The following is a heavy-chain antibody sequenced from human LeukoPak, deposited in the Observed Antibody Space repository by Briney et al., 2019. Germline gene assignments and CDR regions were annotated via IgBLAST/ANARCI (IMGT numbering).Heavy chain of an antibody. V-gene: IGHV4-34*01. D-gene: IGHD2-2*01. CDR2: INHSGST. CDR3: ARARLGYCSSTSCYHGNWFDP. Sequence: PSETLSLTCAVYGGSFSGYYWSWIRPPPGKGLECIGEINHSGSTNYNPSLKSRVTISVDTSKNQFSLKLSSATAADTAVYYCARARLGYCSSTSCYHGNWFDPWGQGTLVTVSS. CDR1: GGSFSGYY. J-gene: IGHJ5*02.